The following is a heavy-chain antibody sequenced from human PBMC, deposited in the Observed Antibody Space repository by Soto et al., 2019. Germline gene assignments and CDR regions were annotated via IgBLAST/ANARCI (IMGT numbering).Heavy chain of an antibody. CDR2: ISYDGSNK. CDR1: GFTFSSYG. Sequence: PGGSLRLSCAASGFTFSSYGMHWVRQAPGKGLEWVAVISYDGSNKYYADSVKGRFTISRDNSKNTLYLQMNSLRAEDTAVYYCANSYDILTYYYYGMDVWGQGTTVTVSS. CDR3: ANSYDILTYYYYGMDV. V-gene: IGHV3-30*18. D-gene: IGHD3-9*01. J-gene: IGHJ6*02.